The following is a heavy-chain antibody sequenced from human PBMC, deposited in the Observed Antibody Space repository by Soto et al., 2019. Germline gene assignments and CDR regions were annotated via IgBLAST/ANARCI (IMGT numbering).Heavy chain of an antibody. Sequence: EVQLVESGGGLVKPGGSLRRSCAASGFTFSSYSMNWVRQAPGKGLEWVSSISSSSSYMYYAYSVKGRITISRDNDKKLSYLPNNFLGAESTDADHFASDGSGAVHDYGNYHLYYWGKENLVTVSA. D-gene: IGHD4-4*01. CDR1: GFTFSSYS. J-gene: IGHJ4*01. CDR2: ISSSSSYM. CDR3: ASDGSGAVHDYGNYHLYY. V-gene: IGHV3-21*01.